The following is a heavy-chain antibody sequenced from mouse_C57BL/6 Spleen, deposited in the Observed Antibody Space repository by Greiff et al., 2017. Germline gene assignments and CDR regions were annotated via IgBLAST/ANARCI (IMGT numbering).Heavy chain of an antibody. D-gene: IGHD4-1*01. CDR3: TSGGRFDY. CDR2: IDPENGDT. V-gene: IGHV14-4*01. Sequence: VQLQQSGAELVRPGASVTLSCTASGFNIKDDYMHWVKQRPEQGLEWIGWIDPENGDTEYASKFQGKATITADTSSNTAYLQVTSVTSEDTAVYYCTSGGRFDYWGQGTTLTVSS. J-gene: IGHJ2*01. CDR1: GFNIKDDY.